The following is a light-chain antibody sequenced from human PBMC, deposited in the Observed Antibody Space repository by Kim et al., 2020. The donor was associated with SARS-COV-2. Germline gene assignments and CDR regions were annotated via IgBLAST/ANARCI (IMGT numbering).Light chain of an antibody. Sequence: QSVLTQPPSVSAAPGQKVTISCSGSSSNIGNNYVSWYQQLPGTAPKLLIYDNNKRPSGIPDRFSGSKSGTSATLGITGLQTGDEADYYCGTWDSSLSAGRVFDWVFGGGTQLTVL. CDR2: DNN. CDR1: SSNIGNNY. CDR3: GTWDSSLSAGRVFDWV. V-gene: IGLV1-51*01. J-gene: IGLJ3*02.